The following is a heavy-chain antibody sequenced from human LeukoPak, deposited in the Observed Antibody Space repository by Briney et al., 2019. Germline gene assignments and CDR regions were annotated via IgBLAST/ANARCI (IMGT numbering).Heavy chain of an antibody. CDR1: GGSNSSYY. CDR2: IYYSGST. D-gene: IGHD5-12*01. V-gene: IGHV4-59*01. CDR3: ARDQRGSGFDAFDI. J-gene: IGHJ3*02. Sequence: SETLSLTCTVSGGSNSSYYWSWIRQPPGKGLEWIGYIYYSGSTNYNPSLKSRVTISVDTSKNQFSLKLSSVTAADTAVYYCARDQRGSGFDAFDIWGQGTMVTVSS.